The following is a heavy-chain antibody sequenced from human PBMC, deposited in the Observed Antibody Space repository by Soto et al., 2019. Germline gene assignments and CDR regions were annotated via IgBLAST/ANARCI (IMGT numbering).Heavy chain of an antibody. CDR3: ARATYYYGSWRVLNYYYYGMDV. J-gene: IGHJ6*02. V-gene: IGHV1-69*01. D-gene: IGHD3-10*01. CDR1: GGTFSSYA. CDR2: IIPIFGTA. Sequence: QVQLVQSGAEVKKPGSSVKVSCKASGGTFSSYAISWVRQAPGQGLEWMGGIIPIFGTANYAQKFQGRVTISADESTSTAYMELSRLRCEDTAVYYCARATYYYGSWRVLNYYYYGMDVWGQGTTVTVSS.